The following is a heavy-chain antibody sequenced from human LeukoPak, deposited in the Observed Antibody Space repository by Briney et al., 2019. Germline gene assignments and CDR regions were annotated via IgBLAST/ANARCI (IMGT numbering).Heavy chain of an antibody. V-gene: IGHV1-24*01. D-gene: IGHD6-13*01. CDR3: ARDGRIAAAGVFDY. CDR2: FDPEDGET. J-gene: IGHJ4*02. CDR1: GYTLTELS. Sequence: ASVKDSCKVSGYTLTELSMHWVRQAPGKGLEWMGGFDPEDGETIYAQKFQGRVTMTEDTSTDTAYMELSSLRSDDTAVYYCARDGRIAAAGVFDYWGQGTLVTVSS.